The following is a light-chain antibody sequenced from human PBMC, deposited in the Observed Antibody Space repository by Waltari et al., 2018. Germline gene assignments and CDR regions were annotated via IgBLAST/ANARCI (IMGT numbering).Light chain of an antibody. J-gene: IGKJ2*01. CDR3: QQYGSSLVT. CDR1: QSVSSSY. Sequence: EIVLTQSPGTLSLPPGERATLPCRASQSVSSSYLAWYQQKPGQAPRLLIYGASSRATGIPDRFSGSGSGTDFTLTISRLEPEDFAVYYCQQYGSSLVTFGQGTKLEIK. CDR2: GAS. V-gene: IGKV3-20*01.